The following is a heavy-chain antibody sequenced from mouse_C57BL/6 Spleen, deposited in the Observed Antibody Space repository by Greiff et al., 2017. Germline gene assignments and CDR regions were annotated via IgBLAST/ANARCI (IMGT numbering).Heavy chain of an antibody. V-gene: IGHV3-6*01. CDR3: AREGLYYYGSSLAWFAY. D-gene: IGHD1-1*01. CDR1: GYSITSGYY. Sequence: ESGPGLVKPSQSLSLTCSVTGYSITSGYYWNWIRQFPGNKLEWMGYISYDGSNNYNPSLKNRISITRDTSKNQFFLKLNSVTTEDTATYYCAREGLYYYGSSLAWFAYWGQGTLVTVSA. CDR2: ISYDGSN. J-gene: IGHJ3*01.